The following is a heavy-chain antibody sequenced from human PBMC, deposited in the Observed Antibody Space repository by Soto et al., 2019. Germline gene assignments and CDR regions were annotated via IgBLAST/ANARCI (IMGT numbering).Heavy chain of an antibody. CDR3: EREWRREEGD. D-gene: IGHD3-3*01. V-gene: IGHV3-30-3*01. CDR1: GFTFSSYA. CDR2: ISYDGSNK. J-gene: IGHJ4*02. Sequence: QVQLVESGGGVVQPGRSLRLSCAASGFTFSSYAMHWVRQAPGKGLEWVAFISYDGSNKYYADSVKGRFTISRDNSKNKLYMQMNSLRDEDTYVYYCEREWRREEGDWGQGTLVTVSS.